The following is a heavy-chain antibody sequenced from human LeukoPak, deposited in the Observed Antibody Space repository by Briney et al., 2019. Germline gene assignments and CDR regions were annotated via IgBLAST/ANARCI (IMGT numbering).Heavy chain of an antibody. V-gene: IGHV4-59*12. CDR1: GAPLSNDY. CDR3: GREGGSGWYYFDR. CDR2: IYNSGTP. D-gene: IGHD6-19*01. Sequence: SETLSLTCTVSGAPLSNDYWSWLRQPPGKGLVGLGYIYNSGTPDYNPSLRRRVRISVDTSHSHFFLKFTSVTGADPGVYFCGREGGSGWYYFDRWGQGTLVTVSS. J-gene: IGHJ4*02.